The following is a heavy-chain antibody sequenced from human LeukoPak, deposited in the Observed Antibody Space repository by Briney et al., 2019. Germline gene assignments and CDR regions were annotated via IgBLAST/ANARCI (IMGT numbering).Heavy chain of an antibody. CDR1: AFSFSKFA. Sequence: PGGSLRLSCAASAFSFSKFALIWVRQAPGKGLEWASAITANGGYTLYADAVKGRFTVSRDNSKNTLYLQINSLRPEDTAMYYCAKDPNGDYIGAFDFWGQGTMVTVSS. CDR2: ITANGGYT. V-gene: IGHV3-23*01. D-gene: IGHD4-17*01. CDR3: AKDPNGDYIGAFDF. J-gene: IGHJ3*01.